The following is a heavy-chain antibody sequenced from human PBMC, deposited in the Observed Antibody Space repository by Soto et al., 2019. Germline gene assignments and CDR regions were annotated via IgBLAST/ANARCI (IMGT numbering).Heavy chain of an antibody. J-gene: IGHJ6*02. CDR3: ARIPTGGGWGYYYGMDV. D-gene: IGHD6-19*01. CDR2: IYHSGST. Sequence: ASETLSLTCAVSSGSISSSNWWSWVRQPPGKGLEWIGEIYHSGSTNYNPSLKSRVTISVDTSKNQFSLKLSSVTAADTAVYYCARIPTGGGWGYYYGMDVWGQGTTVTVSS. CDR1: SGSISSSNW. V-gene: IGHV4-4*02.